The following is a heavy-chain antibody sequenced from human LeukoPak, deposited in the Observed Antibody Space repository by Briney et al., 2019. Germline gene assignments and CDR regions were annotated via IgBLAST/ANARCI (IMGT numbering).Heavy chain of an antibody. CDR3: AKEEMGWLHTPDY. J-gene: IGHJ4*02. V-gene: IGHV3-30*02. CDR2: IRYDGSNK. CDR1: GFTFSSYA. Sequence: PGGSLRLSCAASGFTFSSYAMSWVRQAPGKGLEWVAFIRYDGSNKYYADSVKGRFTISRDNTKNTLYLQMSSLRAEDTAVYCCAKEEMGWLHTPDYWGQGTLVTVSS. D-gene: IGHD5-24*01.